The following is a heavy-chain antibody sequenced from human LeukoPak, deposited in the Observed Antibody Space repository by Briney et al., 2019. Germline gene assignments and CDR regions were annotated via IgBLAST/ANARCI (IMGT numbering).Heavy chain of an antibody. Sequence: GGSLRLSCAASGFTVSSNYMSWVRQAPGKGLEWVSIIYSGGSTYYADSVKGRFTISRDNSKNTLYLQMNSLRAEDTAVYYCARAWEGAFDIWGQGTMVTVSS. D-gene: IGHD1-26*01. CDR3: ARAWEGAFDI. CDR2: IYSGGST. J-gene: IGHJ3*02. CDR1: GFTVSSNY. V-gene: IGHV3-53*01.